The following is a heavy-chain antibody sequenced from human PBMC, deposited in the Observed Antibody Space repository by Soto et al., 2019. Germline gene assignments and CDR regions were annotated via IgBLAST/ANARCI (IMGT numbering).Heavy chain of an antibody. Sequence: ASVKVSCKASGYTFTSCGISWVRQAPGQGLEWMGWISAYNGNTNYAQKLQGRVTMTTDTSTSTAYMELRSLRSDDTAVYYCARDKGEVVPAALFVWFDPWGQGTLVTVSS. CDR2: ISAYNGNT. J-gene: IGHJ5*02. CDR1: GYTFTSCG. CDR3: ARDKGEVVPAALFVWFDP. V-gene: IGHV1-18*01. D-gene: IGHD2-2*01.